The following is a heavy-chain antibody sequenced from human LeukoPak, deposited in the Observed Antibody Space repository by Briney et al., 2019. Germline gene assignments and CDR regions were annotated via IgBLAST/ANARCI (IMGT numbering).Heavy chain of an antibody. J-gene: IGHJ4*02. CDR1: GFTFSSYS. V-gene: IGHV3-21*01. Sequence: GGSLRLSCAASGFTFSSYSMNWVRQAPGKGLKWVSSISSSSSYIYYADSVKGRFTISRDNAKNSLYLQMNSLRAEDTAVYYCASLVATDPLRQPAYGDYALEPWGQGTLVTVSS. D-gene: IGHD4-17*01. CDR3: ASLVATDPLRQPAYGDYALEP. CDR2: ISSSSSYI.